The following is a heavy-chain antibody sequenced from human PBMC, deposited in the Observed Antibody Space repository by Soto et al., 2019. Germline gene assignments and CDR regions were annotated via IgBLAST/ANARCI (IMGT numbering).Heavy chain of an antibody. V-gene: IGHV1-69*01. D-gene: IGHD6-19*01. CDR3: AKDDNSGFFIGYYGLDV. Sequence: VRLVQSGAEMKKPGSSVKVSCKASGGTFSNFAISWVRQAPGQGLEWLGAIIPVYSTPKYEPKFQGRVTISADESTSPAYMELSSLRSEDTAVYYCAKDDNSGFFIGYYGLDVWGPGTTVTVSS. CDR2: IIPVYSTP. CDR1: GGTFSNFA. J-gene: IGHJ6*02.